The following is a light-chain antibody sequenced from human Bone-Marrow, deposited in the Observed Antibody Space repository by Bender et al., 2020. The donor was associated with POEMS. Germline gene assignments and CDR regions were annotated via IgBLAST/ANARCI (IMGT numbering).Light chain of an antibody. CDR3: SSYSSNSSLV. CDR2: DVS. CDR1: SNDTGAYNY. V-gene: IGLV2-14*03. Sequence: SALTQPASLSGSPGQSTTISCTGTSNDTGAYNYVSWYQHHPGKAPKLMIYDVSSRPSGVSNRFSASKSGNTATLTISGLQAEDEADYYCSSYSSNSSLVFGGGTKLTVL. J-gene: IGLJ3*02.